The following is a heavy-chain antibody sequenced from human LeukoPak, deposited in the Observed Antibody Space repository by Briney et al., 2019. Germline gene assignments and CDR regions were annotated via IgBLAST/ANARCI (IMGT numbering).Heavy chain of an antibody. Sequence: ASVKVSCKASGYTFTGYYMHWVRQAPGQGIEWMGRINPNSGGTNYAQKFQGRVTMTRDTSISTAYMELSRLRSDDTAVYYCARGPPSSPYYYDSSGYYPFDYWGQGTLVTVSS. J-gene: IGHJ4*02. V-gene: IGHV1-2*06. CDR3: ARGPPSSPYYYDSSGYYPFDY. CDR1: GYTFTGYY. D-gene: IGHD3-22*01. CDR2: INPNSGGT.